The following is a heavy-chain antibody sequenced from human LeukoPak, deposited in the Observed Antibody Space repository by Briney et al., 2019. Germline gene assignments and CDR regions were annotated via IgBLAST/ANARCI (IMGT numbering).Heavy chain of an antibody. V-gene: IGHV4-34*01. CDR3: ARVAVQLSFGIDY. CDR1: GGSLSGYY. J-gene: IGHJ4*02. D-gene: IGHD5-18*01. CDR2: INHSGST. Sequence: PSETLSLTCAVYGGSLSGYYWSWIRQPPGKGLEWIGEINHSGSTNYNPSLKSRVTISVDTSKNQFSLKLSSVTAADTAVYYCARVAVQLSFGIDYWGQGTLVTVSS.